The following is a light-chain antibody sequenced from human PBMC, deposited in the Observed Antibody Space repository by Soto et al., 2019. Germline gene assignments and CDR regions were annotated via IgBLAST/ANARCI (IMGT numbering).Light chain of an antibody. Sequence: DIQMTQSPSTLSASVGDRVTITCRASQSISSWLAWYQQKPGKAPKLLIYKASTLQSGVPSRFSGSGSGTEFTLAISSLQPDESATYYCQQYNDNWTFGQGTQVEIK. CDR3: QQYNDNWT. V-gene: IGKV1-5*03. CDR1: QSISSW. CDR2: KAS. J-gene: IGKJ1*01.